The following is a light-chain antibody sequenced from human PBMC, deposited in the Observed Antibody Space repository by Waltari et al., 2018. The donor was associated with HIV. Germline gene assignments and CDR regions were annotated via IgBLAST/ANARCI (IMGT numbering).Light chain of an antibody. J-gene: IGKJ3*01. CDR3: QQYNNWPPLFT. CDR1: HTVSSN. Sequence: EIVMTQSPAPLSVSQGERATLSCRASHTVSSNLAWYQQTPGQAPRLLIYGASTRATGIPARFSGSGSGTEFTLTISSLQSEDFAVYYCQQYNNWPPLFTFGPGTKVDIK. CDR2: GAS. V-gene: IGKV3-15*01.